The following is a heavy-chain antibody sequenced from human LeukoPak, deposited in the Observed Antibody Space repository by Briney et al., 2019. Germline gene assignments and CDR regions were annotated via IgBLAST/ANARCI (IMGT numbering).Heavy chain of an antibody. CDR1: GFAFNTYS. Sequence: GGSLRLSCAASGFAFNTYSMNWVRQAPGKGLEWVCSISSSSSYIYYADLVRGRFTISRDNAKNSLYLHLNSTRAADTAVYYCARDRYSSFDPWGQGTLVTVS. CDR3: ARDRYSSFDP. J-gene: IGHJ5*02. D-gene: IGHD5-12*01. CDR2: ISSSSSYI. V-gene: IGHV3-21*01.